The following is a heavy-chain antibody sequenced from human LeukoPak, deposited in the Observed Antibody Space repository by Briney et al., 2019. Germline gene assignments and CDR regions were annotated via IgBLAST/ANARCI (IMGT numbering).Heavy chain of an antibody. J-gene: IGHJ4*02. D-gene: IGHD3-3*01. CDR2: IYYSGST. V-gene: IGHV4-59*01. Sequence: SETLSLTCTVSGGSISSYYWSWIRQPPGKGLEWIGYIYYSGSTNYNPSLKSRVTISVDTSKNRFSLKLSSVTAADTAVYYCARGSSYYDFWSGYCDYWGQGTLVTVSS. CDR1: GGSISSYY. CDR3: ARGSSYYDFWSGYCDY.